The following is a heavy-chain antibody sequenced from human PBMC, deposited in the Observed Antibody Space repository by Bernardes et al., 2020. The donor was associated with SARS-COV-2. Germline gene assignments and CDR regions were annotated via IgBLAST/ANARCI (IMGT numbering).Heavy chain of an antibody. V-gene: IGHV2-70*01. CDR1: GFPLSTSGMC. CDR2: IDWDDDK. Sequence: SGPPLAKLTQTFTLICTFSGFPLSTSGMCVSWIRQLSGKALEWHVLIDWDDDKYHSTSLKTRPTIPKDTSKNQVVLTMTNMDPVDTATYYCGRTNYDYVWGSSYWYFDLWGRGTLVTVSS. J-gene: IGHJ2*01. CDR3: GRTNYDYVWGSSYWYFDL. D-gene: IGHD3-16*01.